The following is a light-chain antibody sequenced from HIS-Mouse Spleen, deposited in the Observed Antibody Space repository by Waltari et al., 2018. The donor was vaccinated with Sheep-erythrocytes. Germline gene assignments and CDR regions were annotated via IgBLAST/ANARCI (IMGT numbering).Light chain of an antibody. Sequence: DIQMTQSPSTLSASVGDRVTITCRASQSISSWLAWYQQKPGKAPKLLIYKASSLESGVPTRVSGSGTWTEITLTLSSPQPDCFSTYYCQQYNRYPVTFGRGTKVENK. J-gene: IGKJ4*01. CDR3: QQYNRYPVT. CDR2: KAS. V-gene: IGKV1-5*03. CDR1: QSISSW.